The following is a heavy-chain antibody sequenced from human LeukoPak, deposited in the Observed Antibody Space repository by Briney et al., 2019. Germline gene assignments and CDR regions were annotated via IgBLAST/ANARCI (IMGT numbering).Heavy chain of an antibody. CDR2: VYHSGST. D-gene: IGHD3-3*01. CDR1: GGSISSSYW. CDR3: ARVTVYDFWSGKPRYYFDY. Sequence: SETLSLTCAVSGGSISSSYWWSWVRQPPGKGLEWIGEVYHSGSTNYNPSLKSRLTISVDTSKNQFSLKLSSVTAADTAVYYCARVTVYDFWSGKPRYYFDYWGQGTLVTVSS. J-gene: IGHJ4*02. V-gene: IGHV4-4*02.